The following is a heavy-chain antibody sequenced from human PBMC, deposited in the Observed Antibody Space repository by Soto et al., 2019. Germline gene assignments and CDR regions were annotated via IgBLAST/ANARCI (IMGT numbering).Heavy chain of an antibody. D-gene: IGHD3-10*01. CDR3: ASAASPYYHNDAFDI. CDR2: IYYSGST. V-gene: IGHV4-31*03. CDR1: CGSISSGGYY. Sequence: SETLSLTCTVSCGSISSGGYYWSWIRQHPGKGLEWIGYIYYSGSTYYNPSLKSRVTISVDTSKNQFSLKLSSVTAADAAVYYCASAASPYYHNDAFDIWGQGTRVTVS. J-gene: IGHJ3*02.